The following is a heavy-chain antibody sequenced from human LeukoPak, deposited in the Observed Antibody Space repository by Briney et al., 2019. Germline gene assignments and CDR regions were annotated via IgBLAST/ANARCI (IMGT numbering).Heavy chain of an antibody. V-gene: IGHV1-69*13. CDR2: IIPIFGTA. D-gene: IGHD2-2*01. Sequence: SVKVSCKASGGTFSSYAISWVRQAPGQGLGWMGGIIPIFGTANYAQKFQGRVTITADESTSTAYMELSSLRSEDTAVYYCARDHIVVVPAAPRGSYYYYGMDVWGQGTTVTVSS. J-gene: IGHJ6*02. CDR3: ARDHIVVVPAAPRGSYYYYGMDV. CDR1: GGTFSSYA.